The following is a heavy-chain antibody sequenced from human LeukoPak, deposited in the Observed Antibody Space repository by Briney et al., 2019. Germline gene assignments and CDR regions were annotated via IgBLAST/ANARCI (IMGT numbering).Heavy chain of an antibody. CDR3: ARASCGGNCYYMFDF. CDR2: ISGRNERI. Sequence: GGSLRLSCAASGFYFSNHAMSWIRQAPGKGLEWVSGISGRNERIIYADSVKGRFTISRDNTKNTLYLQMNSLTAEDTAVYYCARASCGGNCYYMFDFWGQGTLVTVSS. V-gene: IGHV3-23*01. CDR1: GFYFSNHA. D-gene: IGHD2-21*01. J-gene: IGHJ4*02.